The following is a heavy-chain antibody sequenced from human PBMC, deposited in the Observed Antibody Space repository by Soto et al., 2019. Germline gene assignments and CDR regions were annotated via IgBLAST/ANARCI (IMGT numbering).Heavy chain of an antibody. D-gene: IGHD3-3*01. CDR2: IYYSGST. CDR3: ARASPCVFYRSGDHRDLHAFRTQRSFDL. V-gene: IGHV4-39*07. Sequence: SETLSITSTVSGGSLSSSSYYWGWIRQPPGKGLEWIGSIYYSGSTYYNPSLKSRVTISVDTSKNQFSLRLNSVTAADTAVYYCARASPCVFYRSGDHRDLHAFRTQRSFDL. CDR1: GGSLSSSSYY. J-gene: IGHJ2*01.